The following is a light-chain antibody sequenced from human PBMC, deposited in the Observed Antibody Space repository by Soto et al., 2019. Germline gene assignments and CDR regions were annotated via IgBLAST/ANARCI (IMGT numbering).Light chain of an antibody. V-gene: IGLV2-8*01. Sequence: QSALTQPPSASGSPGQSVTISCTGTSSDIGGYDYVSWYQQFPGRAPKLIIYEVNQRPSGVPERFSGSKSGNTASLTVSGLQTEDEAEYFCSSYAAANNFVVFGGGTKATVL. CDR3: SSYAAANNFVV. CDR1: SSDIGGYDY. J-gene: IGLJ2*01. CDR2: EVN.